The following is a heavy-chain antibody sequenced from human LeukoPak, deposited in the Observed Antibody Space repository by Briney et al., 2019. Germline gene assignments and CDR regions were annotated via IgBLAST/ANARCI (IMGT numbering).Heavy chain of an antibody. D-gene: IGHD1-26*01. J-gene: IGHJ5*02. CDR3: ARDKSGPNWFDP. CDR2: IYTSGST. Sequence: PSETLSLTCTVSGGSISSGTYYWTWIRQSAGKGLEWIGRIYTSGSTNYNPSLKSRVTISVDTSKNQFSLKLSSVTAADTAVYYCARDKSGPNWFDPWGQGTLVTVSS. CDR1: GGSISSGTYY. V-gene: IGHV4-61*02.